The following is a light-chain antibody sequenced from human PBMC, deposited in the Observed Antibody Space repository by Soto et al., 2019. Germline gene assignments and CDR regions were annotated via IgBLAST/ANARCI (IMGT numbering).Light chain of an antibody. J-gene: IGKJ2*02. CDR3: QQYSRCPPCT. Sequence: EVVMTQSPATLSVSPGEAATLSCRASQSIGSNLAWYQQKPGQAPRLLIFGSSTRANGIPGRFSGSGSGTEFTLTISSLEPEDFATYHCQQYSRCPPCTFGQGTKLEIK. V-gene: IGKV3-15*01. CDR1: QSIGSN. CDR2: GSS.